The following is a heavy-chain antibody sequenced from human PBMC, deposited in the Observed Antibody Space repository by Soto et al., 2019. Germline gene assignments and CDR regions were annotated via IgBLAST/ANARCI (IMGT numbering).Heavy chain of an antibody. J-gene: IGHJ6*02. Sequence: EVQLVESGGGLVQPGGSLRLSCAASGFTFSSYSMNWVRQAPGKGLEWVSYISSSSSTIYYADSVKGRFTISRDNAKNSLYLQMNSLRDEDTAVYYCARVKSPDSSSWYGVNYYYYGMDVWGQGTTVTVSS. D-gene: IGHD6-13*01. CDR3: ARVKSPDSSSWYGVNYYYYGMDV. CDR2: ISSSSSTI. CDR1: GFTFSSYS. V-gene: IGHV3-48*02.